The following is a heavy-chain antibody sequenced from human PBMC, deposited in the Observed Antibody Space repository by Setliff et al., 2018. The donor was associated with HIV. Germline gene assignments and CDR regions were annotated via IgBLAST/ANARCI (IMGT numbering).Heavy chain of an antibody. D-gene: IGHD3-9*01. V-gene: IGHV1-2*04. CDR1: GYSFINYG. J-gene: IGHJ6*02. CDR3: ARGPPRDILTGYYKWGRETYYYYYGMDV. CDR2: INPNSGGT. Sequence: GASVKVSCKASGYSFINYGINWVRQAPGQGLEWMGWINPNSGGTNYAQKFQGWFTMTRDTSISTAYMELSSLRSEDTAVYYCARGPPRDILTGYYKWGRETYYYYYGMDVWGQGTTVTVSS.